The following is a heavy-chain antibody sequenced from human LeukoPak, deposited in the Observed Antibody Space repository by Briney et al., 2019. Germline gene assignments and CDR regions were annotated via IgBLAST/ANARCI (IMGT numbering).Heavy chain of an antibody. CDR1: GGSISSYH. Sequence: SETLSLTYTVSGGSISSYHWSWIRQPPGKGLEWVGYIYYSGSTNYNPSLKSRVTISVDTSKNQFSLKLSSVTAADTAVYYCARAGYSYGYYSWGQGTLVTVSS. CDR3: ARAGYSYGYYS. CDR2: IYYSGST. V-gene: IGHV4-59*01. D-gene: IGHD5-18*01. J-gene: IGHJ5*02.